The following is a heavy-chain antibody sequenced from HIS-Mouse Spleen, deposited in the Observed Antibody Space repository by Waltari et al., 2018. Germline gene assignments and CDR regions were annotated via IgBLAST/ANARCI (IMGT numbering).Heavy chain of an antibody. CDR3: ARGSGTGGYYFDY. CDR1: GGSFSGYY. Sequence: QVQLQQWGAGLLKPSETLSLTCAVYGGSFSGYYWSWIRQPPGKGLEWIGEINHSGSTNYRPSLKSRVAISVDPSKNQVSLKLSSVTAADTAVYYCARGSGTGGYYFDYWGQGTLVTVSS. D-gene: IGHD2-8*02. CDR2: INHSGST. V-gene: IGHV4-34*01. J-gene: IGHJ4*02.